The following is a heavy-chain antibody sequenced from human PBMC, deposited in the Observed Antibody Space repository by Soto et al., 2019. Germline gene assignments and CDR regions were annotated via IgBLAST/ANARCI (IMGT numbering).Heavy chain of an antibody. D-gene: IGHD6-19*01. J-gene: IGHJ4*02. CDR1: GFTFSNYG. V-gene: IGHV3-30*18. CDR2: ISYDGSNK. CDR3: VKDGNEYNSGWSAPSLDY. Sequence: HMVDSGGGVVQPGRSLRLSCAASGFTFSNYGMHWVRQAPGKGLEWVEVISYDGSNKYYSDSVKGRFTISRDNSKNTLYLQMNSLRPEDTAVYFCVKDGNEYNSGWSAPSLDYWGQGTLVTVSS.